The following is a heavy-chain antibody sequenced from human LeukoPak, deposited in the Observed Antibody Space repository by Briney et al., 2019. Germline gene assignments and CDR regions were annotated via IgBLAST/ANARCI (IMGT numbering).Heavy chain of an antibody. D-gene: IGHD4-17*01. J-gene: IGHJ4*02. CDR3: ASGYGDFDY. V-gene: IGHV4-59*01. CDR1: GGSISSYY. Sequence: TSETLSLTCTVSGGSISSYYWSWIRQPPGKGLEWIGYIYYSGSTNYNPSLKSRVTISVDTSKNQFSLKLSSVTAADTAVYYCASGYGDFDYWGQGTLVTVSS. CDR2: IYYSGST.